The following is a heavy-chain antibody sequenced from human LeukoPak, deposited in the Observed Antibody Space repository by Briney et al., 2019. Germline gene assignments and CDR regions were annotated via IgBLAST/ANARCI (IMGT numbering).Heavy chain of an antibody. CDR2: INPNSGGT. J-gene: IGHJ4*02. Sequence: ASVKVSCKASGYTFTGYYMHWVRQAPGQGLEWMGWINPNSGGTNYAQKFQGWVTMTRDTSISTAYMELSRLRSDDTAVYYCARAPPSRYCSGGSCYSSPLDYWGQGTLVTVSS. V-gene: IGHV1-2*04. D-gene: IGHD2-15*01. CDR3: ARAPPSRYCSGGSCYSSPLDY. CDR1: GYTFTGYY.